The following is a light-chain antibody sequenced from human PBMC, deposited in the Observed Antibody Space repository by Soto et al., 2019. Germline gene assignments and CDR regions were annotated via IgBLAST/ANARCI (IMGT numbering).Light chain of an antibody. CDR2: GAS. CDR1: PSVSGSN. CDR3: QKYGSSLWT. J-gene: IGKJ1*01. Sequence: EIVLTQSPGTLSLSPGETATLSCRASPSVSGSNLAWYQQKPGQAPRLFIYGASSRATGIPDRFSGSGSGTDFTLTISRLEPEDFAVYYCQKYGSSLWTFGQGTKVDIK. V-gene: IGKV3-20*01.